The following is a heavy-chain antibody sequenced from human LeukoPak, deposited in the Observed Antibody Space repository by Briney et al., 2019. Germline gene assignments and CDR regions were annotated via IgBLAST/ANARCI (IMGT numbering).Heavy chain of an antibody. Sequence: ASVKVSCKASGYTFTGYYMHWVRQAPGQGLEWMGWINPNSGGTNYAQKFQGRVTMTRVTSISTAYMELSRLRSDDTAVYYCARVRPYSSSLGVDNWGQGTLVTVSS. CDR1: GYTFTGYY. D-gene: IGHD6-13*01. J-gene: IGHJ4*02. V-gene: IGHV1-2*02. CDR2: INPNSGGT. CDR3: ARVRPYSSSLGVDN.